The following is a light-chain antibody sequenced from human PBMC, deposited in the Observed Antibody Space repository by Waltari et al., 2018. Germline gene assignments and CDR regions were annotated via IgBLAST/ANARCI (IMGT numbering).Light chain of an antibody. Sequence: QSALTQPASVSASPGQSITISCSGTSSDVGAYNLVSWYRQYPGNAPQLIIYDVRTRPSGISDRFSGDKSDNTASLTISGLRAEDEADYYCSSYTLTDTRVFGGGT. CDR2: DVR. CDR3: SSYTLTDTRV. CDR1: SSDVGAYNL. V-gene: IGLV2-14*01. J-gene: IGLJ3*02.